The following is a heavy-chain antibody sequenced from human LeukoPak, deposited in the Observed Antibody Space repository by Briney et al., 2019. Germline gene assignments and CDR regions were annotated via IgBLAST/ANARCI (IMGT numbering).Heavy chain of an antibody. V-gene: IGHV3-30*02. CDR2: IRYDGSNK. D-gene: IGHD3-22*01. J-gene: IGHJ3*02. Sequence: GGSLRLSCAASGFTFSSYGMHWVRQAPGKGLEWVAFIRYDGSNKYYADSVKGRFTISRDNSKNTLYLQMNSLRAEDTAVYYCAKDLRAVAAITMIVVPKDAFDIWGQGTMVTVSS. CDR3: AKDLRAVAAITMIVVPKDAFDI. CDR1: GFTFSSYG.